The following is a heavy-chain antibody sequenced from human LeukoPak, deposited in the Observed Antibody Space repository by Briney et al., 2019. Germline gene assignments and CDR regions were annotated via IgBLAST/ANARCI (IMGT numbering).Heavy chain of an antibody. V-gene: IGHV4-34*01. CDR3: ARSKVSPGYSNSFSAHAFDI. J-gene: IGHJ3*02. D-gene: IGHD6-13*01. CDR1: GGSFSGYY. Sequence: SETLSLTCAVYGGSFSGYYWSWIRQPPGKGLEWIGYIYYSGSTYYNPSLKSRVTISVDTSKNQFSLKLSSVTAADTAVYYCARSKVSPGYSNSFSAHAFDIWGQGTMVTVSS. CDR2: IYYSGST.